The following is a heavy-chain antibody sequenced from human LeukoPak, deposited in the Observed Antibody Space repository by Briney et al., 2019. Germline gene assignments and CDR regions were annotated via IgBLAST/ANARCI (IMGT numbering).Heavy chain of an antibody. CDR1: GFTFSRFW. D-gene: IGHD5-12*01. CDR3: ARDGTYTDYDPDFDI. J-gene: IGHJ4*02. V-gene: IGHV3-7*04. Sequence: GGSLRLSCAASGFTFSRFWMSWVRQAPGKGREWVANIKQDGSEIYYVDSVKGRFTISRDNAKNSLYLQMNSLRAEDTAVFYCARDGTYTDYDPDFDIWGQGTLVTVPS. CDR2: IKQDGSEI.